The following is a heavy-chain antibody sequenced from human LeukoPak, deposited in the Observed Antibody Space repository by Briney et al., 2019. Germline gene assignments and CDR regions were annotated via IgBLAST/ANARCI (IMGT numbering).Heavy chain of an antibody. Sequence: PGGSLRLSCAASGFTFSSYSMNWVRQAPGKGLEWVSSISSSSSYIYYADSVKGRFTISRDNAKNSLYLQMNSLRAEDTAVYYCGRGLGGDRRVRVKFDYWGKEPLVTVP. V-gene: IGHV3-21*01. D-gene: IGHD3-16*01. CDR3: GRGLGGDRRVRVKFDY. J-gene: IGHJ4*02. CDR2: ISSSSSYI. CDR1: GFTFSSYS.